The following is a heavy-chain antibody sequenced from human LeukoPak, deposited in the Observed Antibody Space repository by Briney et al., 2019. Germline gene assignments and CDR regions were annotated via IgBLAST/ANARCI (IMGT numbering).Heavy chain of an antibody. CDR2: IIPIFGTA. D-gene: IGHD5-24*01. CDR1: GGTFSSYA. Sequence: ASVKVSRKASGGTFSSYAISWVRQAPGQGLEWMGGIIPIFGTANYAQKFQGRVTITTDESTSTAYMELSSLRSEDTAVYYCARAETAVRDGYRTPYYYYYMDVWGKGTTVTVSS. CDR3: ARAETAVRDGYRTPYYYYYMDV. J-gene: IGHJ6*03. V-gene: IGHV1-69*05.